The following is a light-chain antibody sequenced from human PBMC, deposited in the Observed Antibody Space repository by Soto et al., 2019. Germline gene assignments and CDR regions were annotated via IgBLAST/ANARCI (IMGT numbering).Light chain of an antibody. Sequence: DVVMTQSPLSLPVTLGERSSISCRSNQSLVHSDGIAYFSWFQQRPGRSPRRLIYKVSNRDSGVPARLSGSGSGTDFAMKISRVEAEDVGVYYCMQGTHWPITFGHGTRLEIK. CDR3: MQGTHWPIT. J-gene: IGKJ5*01. V-gene: IGKV2-30*02. CDR2: KVS. CDR1: QSLVHSDGIAY.